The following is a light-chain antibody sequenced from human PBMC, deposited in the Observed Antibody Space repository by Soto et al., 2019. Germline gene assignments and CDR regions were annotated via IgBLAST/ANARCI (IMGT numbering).Light chain of an antibody. J-gene: IGKJ4*01. CDR3: QQANSFPLT. CDR1: RVITGW. CDR2: TVS. V-gene: IGKV1-12*01. Sequence: DIQMTQSPSSVSAFVGARVTITFRRGRVITGWLAWFQQKPGKAPKLLIYTVSSLQSGVPSRFSGSGSGTDFTLTISSLQPEDFATYYCQQANSFPLTFGGGTKVEIK.